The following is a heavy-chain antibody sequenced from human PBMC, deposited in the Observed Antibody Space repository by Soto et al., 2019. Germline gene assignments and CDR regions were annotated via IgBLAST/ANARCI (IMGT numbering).Heavy chain of an antibody. CDR1: GFTFDDYA. J-gene: IGHJ6*02. CDR3: AKDIWRTYYYGSGHDYYYGMDV. CDR2: ISWNSGSI. Sequence: ALRLSCAASGFTFDDYAMHWVRQAPGKGLEWVSGISWNSGSIGYADSVKGRFTISRDNAKNSLYLQMNSLRAEDTALYYCAKDIWRTYYYGSGHDYYYGMDVWGQGTTVTVSS. D-gene: IGHD3-10*01. V-gene: IGHV3-9*01.